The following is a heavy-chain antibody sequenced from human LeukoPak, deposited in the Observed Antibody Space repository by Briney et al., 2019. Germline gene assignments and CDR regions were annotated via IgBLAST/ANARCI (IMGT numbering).Heavy chain of an antibody. D-gene: IGHD1-7*01. CDR2: ISSTSSTI. CDR3: AKRRGLELLYYYYVDV. V-gene: IGHV3-48*01. J-gene: IGHJ6*03. Sequence: PGGSLRLSCAASGFTFSSFSMNWVRQAPGKGLEWVSYISSTSSTIYYADSVKGRFTISRDNSKNTLYLQMNSLRAEDTAVYYCAKRRGLELLYYYYVDVWGKGTTVTVSS. CDR1: GFTFSSFS.